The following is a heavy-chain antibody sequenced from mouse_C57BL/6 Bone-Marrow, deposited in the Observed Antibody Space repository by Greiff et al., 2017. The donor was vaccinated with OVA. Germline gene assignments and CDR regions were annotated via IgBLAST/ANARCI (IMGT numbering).Heavy chain of an antibody. V-gene: IGHV1-69*01. CDR2: IDPSDSYT. CDR3: ARLLDY. CDR1: GYTFTSYW. J-gene: IGHJ4*01. Sequence: QVHVKQPGAELVMPGASVKLSCKASGYTFTSYWMHWVKQRPGQGLEWIGEIDPSDSYTNYNQKFKGKSTLTVDKSSSTAYMQLSSLTSEDSAVYYCARLLDYWGQGTSVTVSS.